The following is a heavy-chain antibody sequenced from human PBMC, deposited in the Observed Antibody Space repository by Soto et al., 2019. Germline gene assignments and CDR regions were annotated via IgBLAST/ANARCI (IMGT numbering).Heavy chain of an antibody. D-gene: IGHD2-15*01. Sequence: SETLSLTCSVSGDSISTVDYFWAWIRQPPGQALEYIGYIYKSTTTYYNPSFESRVAISLDTSKSQFPLNVTSVTAADTAVYFCARGRYCLTGRCFPNWFDSWGQGTLVTVSS. CDR3: ARGRYCLTGRCFPNWFDS. J-gene: IGHJ5*01. CDR2: IYKSTTT. V-gene: IGHV4-30-4*01. CDR1: GDSISTVDYF.